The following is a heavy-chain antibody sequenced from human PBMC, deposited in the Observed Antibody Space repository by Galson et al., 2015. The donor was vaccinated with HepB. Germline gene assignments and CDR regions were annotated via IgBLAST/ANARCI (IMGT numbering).Heavy chain of an antibody. CDR3: ARVPATMVQYPYYYYYYMDV. CDR2: ISAYNGNT. D-gene: IGHD3-10*01. Sequence: SVKVSCKASGYTFTSYGISWVRQAPGQGLEWMGWISAYNGNTNYAQKLQGRVTMTTDTSTSTAYMELRSLRSDDTAVHYCARVPATMVQYPYYYYYYMDVWGKGTTVTVSS. CDR1: GYTFTSYG. J-gene: IGHJ6*03. V-gene: IGHV1-18*01.